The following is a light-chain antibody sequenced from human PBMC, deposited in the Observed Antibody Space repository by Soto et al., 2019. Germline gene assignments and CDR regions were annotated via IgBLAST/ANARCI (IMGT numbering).Light chain of an antibody. V-gene: IGLV2-14*01. CDR2: EVN. CDR1: SSDIGYYDY. Sequence: QSVLTQPASVSGTPEQSITISCTGTSSDIGYYDYVSWYQHHSGKAPKLIIYEVNNRPSGVSNRFSGSKSVNTASLTISGLQAEDEADYYCSSHSSSSAYYAFGTGTKGTVL. CDR3: SSHSSSSAYYA. J-gene: IGLJ1*01.